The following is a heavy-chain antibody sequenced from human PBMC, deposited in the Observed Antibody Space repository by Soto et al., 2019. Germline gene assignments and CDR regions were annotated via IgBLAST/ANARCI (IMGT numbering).Heavy chain of an antibody. D-gene: IGHD2-2*01. CDR3: ARERPDAARLEP. CDR1: GGSISSGDYY. CDR2: IYYSGST. V-gene: IGHV4-30-4*01. Sequence: PSETLSLTCTVSGGSISSGDYYWSWIRQPPGKGLEWIGYIYYSGSTYYNPSLKSRVTISVDTSKNQFSLKLSSVTAADTAVYYCARERPDAARLEPWGQGTRVTVSS. J-gene: IGHJ5*02.